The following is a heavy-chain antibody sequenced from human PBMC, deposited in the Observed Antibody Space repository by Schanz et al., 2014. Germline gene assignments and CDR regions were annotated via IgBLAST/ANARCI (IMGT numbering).Heavy chain of an antibody. Sequence: QGQLVQSGAEVKKPGASVKVSCKASGYTFAMYAMNWVRQAPGQGLEWVGWINTNTGNPTYAQGFTGRFVFSLDTSVSTAYLQISSLKAEDTAAYYCTTETIAMAGTFSIWGQGTLVTVSS. CDR2: INTNTGNP. CDR1: GYTFAMYA. CDR3: TTETIAMAGTFSI. J-gene: IGHJ4*02. D-gene: IGHD6-19*01. V-gene: IGHV7-4-1*02.